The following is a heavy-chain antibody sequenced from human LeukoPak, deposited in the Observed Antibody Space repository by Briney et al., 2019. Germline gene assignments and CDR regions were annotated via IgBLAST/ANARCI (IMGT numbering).Heavy chain of an antibody. D-gene: IGHD5-18*01. Sequence: GRSLRLSCATSGFTFSTYAMHWVRQAPGKGLEWVAVISYDGSDKYYADSVKGRFTISRDNSKNTLYLQMNSLSPEDTAVYYRAKSVVDTPLGFLFDFWGQGTLVTVSS. J-gene: IGHJ4*02. V-gene: IGHV3-30*18. CDR3: AKSVVDTPLGFLFDF. CDR2: ISYDGSDK. CDR1: GFTFSTYA.